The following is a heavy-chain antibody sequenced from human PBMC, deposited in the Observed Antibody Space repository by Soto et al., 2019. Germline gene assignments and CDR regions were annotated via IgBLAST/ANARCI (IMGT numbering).Heavy chain of an antibody. CDR1: GFSFRNYG. J-gene: IGHJ3*01. CDR3: ARGCGSGVNHSCLDV. V-gene: IGHV3-33*01. D-gene: IGHD6-19*01. Sequence: QEQLVESGGGVVQPGRSLRLSCAASGFSFRNYGIHWVRQAPGKGLDWVAVIWYDGSKRYYADSVRGRFTISRDNSGNTVHLQMDSLRAEDTAVYYCARGCGSGVNHSCLDVWGQGTTVVVS. CDR2: IWYDGSKR.